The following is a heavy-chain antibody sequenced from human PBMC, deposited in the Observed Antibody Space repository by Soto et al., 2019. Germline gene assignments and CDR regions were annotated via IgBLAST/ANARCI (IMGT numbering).Heavy chain of an antibody. D-gene: IGHD2-2*01. J-gene: IGHJ4*02. Sequence: PSETLSLTCTVSGGSISSYYWSWIRQPPGKGLEWIGYIYYSGSTNYNPSLKSRVTISVDTSKNQFSLKLSSVTAADTAVYYCARAKSALVVVPAAMFDYWGQGTLVTVSS. V-gene: IGHV4-59*01. CDR2: IYYSGST. CDR3: ARAKSALVVVPAAMFDY. CDR1: GGSISSYY.